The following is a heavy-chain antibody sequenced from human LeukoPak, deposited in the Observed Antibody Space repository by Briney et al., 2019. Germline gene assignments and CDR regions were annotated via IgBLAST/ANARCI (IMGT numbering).Heavy chain of an antibody. J-gene: IGHJ4*02. CDR1: GYTFTGYY. V-gene: IGHV1-2*02. CDR3: ARDVGLRLGELSLHYYFDY. Sequence: ASVKVSCKAPGYTFTGYYMHWVRQAPGQGLEWMGWINPNSGGTNYAQKFQGRVTMTRDTSISTAYMELSRLRSDDTAVYYCARDVGLRLGELSLHYYFDYWGQGTLVTVSS. CDR2: INPNSGGT. D-gene: IGHD3-16*02.